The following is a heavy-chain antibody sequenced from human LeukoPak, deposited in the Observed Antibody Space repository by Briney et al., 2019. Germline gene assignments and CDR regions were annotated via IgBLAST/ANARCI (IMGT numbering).Heavy chain of an antibody. D-gene: IGHD3-10*01. CDR1: GFTFSSYS. Sequence: GGSLRLSCAASGFTFSSYSMNWVRQAPGKGLEWVSYISNGASTIYYVDSVKGRFTISRDNAKNSLYLQMNSLRAEDTGVYYCAKDYRTFGLLDSWGQGALVTVSS. J-gene: IGHJ4*02. CDR2: ISNGASTI. CDR3: AKDYRTFGLLDS. V-gene: IGHV3-48*04.